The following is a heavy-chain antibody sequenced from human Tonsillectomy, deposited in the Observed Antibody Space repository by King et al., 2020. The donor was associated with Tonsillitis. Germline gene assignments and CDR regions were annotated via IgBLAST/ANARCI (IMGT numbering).Heavy chain of an antibody. V-gene: IGHV3-33*05. CDR3: ARDMCSGGGCYFDY. J-gene: IGHJ4*02. CDR2: ITYDGSNE. D-gene: IGHD2-15*01. CDR1: GFTFSSFG. Sequence: VQLVESGRGVVQPGRSLRLSCAASGFTFSSFGMNWVRQAPGKGLEWVAFITYDGSNEYSGDCVKGRFTISRENSKNTLYLQMNSLRAEDTAVYYCARDMCSGGGCYFDYWGQGTLVTVSS.